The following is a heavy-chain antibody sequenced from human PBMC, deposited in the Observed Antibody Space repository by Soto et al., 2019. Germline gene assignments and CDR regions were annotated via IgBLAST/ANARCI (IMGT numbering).Heavy chain of an antibody. Sequence: ASVKVSCKASGYTFTSYYMHWVRQASGQGLEWMGIINPSGGSTSYAQKFQGRVTMTRDTSTSTVYMELSSLRSEDTAVYYCARDLLPDMSSSSGGMDVWGQGTTVTVSS. J-gene: IGHJ6*02. CDR3: ARDLLPDMSSSSGGMDV. V-gene: IGHV1-46*01. CDR1: GYTFTSYY. CDR2: INPSGGST. D-gene: IGHD6-6*01.